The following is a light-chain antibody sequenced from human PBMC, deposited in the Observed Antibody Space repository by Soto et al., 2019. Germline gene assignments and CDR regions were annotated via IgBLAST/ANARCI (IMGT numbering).Light chain of an antibody. V-gene: IGKV3-15*01. Sequence: MTQSPVTLSASPGERVSLSCRASQSVDINLAWYQQKPGQAPRLLIYEASTRASDIPSRFSGSGSGTDFTLTISSLQSEDFAIYFCQQYSKWPPRYTFGQGTKVDIK. CDR3: QQYSKWPPRYT. CDR1: QSVDIN. J-gene: IGKJ2*01. CDR2: EAS.